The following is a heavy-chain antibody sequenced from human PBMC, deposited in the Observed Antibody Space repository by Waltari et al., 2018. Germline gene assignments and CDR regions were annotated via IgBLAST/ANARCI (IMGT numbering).Heavy chain of an antibody. V-gene: IGHV3-7*01. CDR1: GFTFSSYC. CDR2: IKQDGSER. D-gene: IGHD1-1*01. J-gene: IGHJ4*02. Sequence: EVQLVESGGGLVQPGGSLRLSCAASGFTFSSYCMSWVRPAPGKGLEWVANIKQDGSERYYADSVKGRFTISRDNAKNSLYLQMDSLRAEETAVYYCARASSTRNVGPIDFWGQGTLVTVSS. CDR3: ARASSTRNVGPIDF.